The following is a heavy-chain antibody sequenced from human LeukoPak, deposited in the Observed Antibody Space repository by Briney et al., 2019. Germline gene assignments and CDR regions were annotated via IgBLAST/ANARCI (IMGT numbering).Heavy chain of an antibody. CDR3: AANGESTDWHWNY. J-gene: IGHJ4*02. V-gene: IGHV3-23*01. CDR1: GFTFSSYA. D-gene: IGHD3-9*01. CDR2: ISGSGGST. Sequence: GGSLRLSCAASGFTFSSYAMSWVRQAPGKGLEWVSAISGSGGSTYYADSVKGRFTISRDNSKNTLFLQMNSLRAEDTAVYYCAANGESTDWHWNYWGQGTLVTVSS.